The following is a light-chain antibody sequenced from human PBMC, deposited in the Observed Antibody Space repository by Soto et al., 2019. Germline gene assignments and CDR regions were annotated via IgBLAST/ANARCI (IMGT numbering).Light chain of an antibody. V-gene: IGLV7-46*01. CDR2: DTS. J-gene: IGLJ2*01. Sequence: QAVVTQEPSLTVSPGGTVTLTCGSSTGAVTSGHYPYWFQQKPGQAPRTLIYDTSNKHSWTPARFSGSLLGGKAALTLSGARPGDGAEYYGLLSYRGAGVFGGGTTLPVL. CDR1: TGAVTSGHY. CDR3: LLSYRGAGV.